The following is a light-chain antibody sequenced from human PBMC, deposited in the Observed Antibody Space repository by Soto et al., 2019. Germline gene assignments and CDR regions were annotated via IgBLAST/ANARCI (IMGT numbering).Light chain of an antibody. CDR3: QQFDNPPFT. CDR1: QDISNC. J-gene: IGKJ3*01. CDR2: DAS. Sequence: DIQMTQSPSSLSASVGDRVTITCRASQDISNCLSSYQQKPGKAPKLLIYDASNLETGVPSRFSGSGSGTDFTFTISSLQPEHIATYYCQQFDNPPFTFGPGTKVDIK. V-gene: IGKV1-33*01.